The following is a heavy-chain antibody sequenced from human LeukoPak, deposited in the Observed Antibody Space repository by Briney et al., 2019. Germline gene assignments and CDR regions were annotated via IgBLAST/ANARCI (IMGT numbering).Heavy chain of an antibody. CDR3: AKDRGTAMVFDY. Sequence: QTGGSLRLSCAASGFTFSSYAMSWVRQAPGKGLEWVSAISGSGGSTYYADSVKGRFTISRDNSKNTLYLQMNSLRAEDTAVYHCAKDRGTAMVFDYWGQGTLVTVSS. D-gene: IGHD5-18*01. CDR2: ISGSGGST. J-gene: IGHJ4*02. CDR1: GFTFSSYA. V-gene: IGHV3-23*01.